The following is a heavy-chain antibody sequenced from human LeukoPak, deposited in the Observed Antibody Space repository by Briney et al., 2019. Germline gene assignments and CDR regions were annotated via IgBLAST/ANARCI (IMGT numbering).Heavy chain of an antibody. Sequence: PGGSLRLSCAASGFTVSSNYMSWVRQAPGKGLEWVSVIYSGGSTYYADSVKGRFTISRDNSKNTLYLQMNSLRAEDTAMYYCARLDPYYYDSSGYPDAFDIWGQGTMVTVSS. V-gene: IGHV3-53*01. CDR1: GFTVSSNY. CDR3: ARLDPYYYDSSGYPDAFDI. CDR2: IYSGGST. J-gene: IGHJ3*02. D-gene: IGHD3-22*01.